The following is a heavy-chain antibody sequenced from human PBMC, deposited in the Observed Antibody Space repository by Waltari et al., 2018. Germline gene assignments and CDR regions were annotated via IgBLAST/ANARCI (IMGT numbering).Heavy chain of an antibody. D-gene: IGHD4-17*01. Sequence: QVQLQQWGAGLLKPSETLSLTCAVYGGSFSGYYWSWIRQPPGKGLEWIGEIYHSGSTNYNPSLKSRVTISVDTSKNQFSLKLSSVTAADTAVYYCARGTVFDYWGQGTLVTVSS. V-gene: IGHV4-34*01. CDR1: GGSFSGYY. CDR3: ARGTVFDY. CDR2: IYHSGST. J-gene: IGHJ4*02.